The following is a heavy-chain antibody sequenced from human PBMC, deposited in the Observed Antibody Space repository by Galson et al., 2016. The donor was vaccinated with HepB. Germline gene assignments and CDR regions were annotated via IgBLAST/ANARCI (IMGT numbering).Heavy chain of an antibody. D-gene: IGHD6-19*01. CDR2: SVPILGMA. CDR1: GGTFSSYA. CDR3: ARDAVAVAGTLHFYFYGMDV. V-gene: IGHV1-69*04. J-gene: IGHJ6*02. Sequence: CKASGGTFSSYAFSWVRQAPGQGLEWMGRSVPILGMANYAQKFQGRVTITADKSTSTVYMELSSLRSEDTAMYYCARDAVAVAGTLHFYFYGMDVWGQGTTVTVSS.